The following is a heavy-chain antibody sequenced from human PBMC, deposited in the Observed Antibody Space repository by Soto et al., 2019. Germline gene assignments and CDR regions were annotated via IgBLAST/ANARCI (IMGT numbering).Heavy chain of an antibody. CDR2: INPKFGDT. Sequence: QVRLVQSGAEVKEPGDSVRVSCEASGYTFTAYHIHGVRQAPGQGLEWMGWINPKFGDTGYAQDFQGRVSMTSDMSISTVYMELSRLTSDDTAIYYCARNMDYYYGRGSGNGQGVWGQGTTVTVFS. J-gene: IGHJ6*02. CDR3: ARNMDYYYGRGSGNGQGV. CDR1: GYTFTAYH. D-gene: IGHD3-10*02. V-gene: IGHV1-2*02.